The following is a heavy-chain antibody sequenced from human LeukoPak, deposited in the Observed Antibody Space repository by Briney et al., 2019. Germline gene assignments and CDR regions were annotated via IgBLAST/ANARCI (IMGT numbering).Heavy chain of an antibody. CDR2: INHSGST. Sequence: SETLSLTCAVYGGSFSGYYWSWIRQPPGKGLEWIGEINHSGSTNYNPSLKSRVTISVDTSKNQFSLKLSSVTAADTAVYYCARGPRFTIFGVVTNNWFDPWGQGTLVTVSS. CDR1: GGSFSGYY. CDR3: ARGPRFTIFGVVTNNWFDP. V-gene: IGHV4-34*01. J-gene: IGHJ5*02. D-gene: IGHD3-3*01.